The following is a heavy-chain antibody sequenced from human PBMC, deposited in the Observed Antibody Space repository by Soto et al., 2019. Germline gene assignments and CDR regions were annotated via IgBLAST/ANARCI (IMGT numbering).Heavy chain of an antibody. J-gene: IGHJ6*02. CDR1: GGTFSSYA. D-gene: IGHD3-10*01. CDR3: AREKGYYGSGSYYKSPCYYYGMDV. Sequence: SVKVSCKASGGTFSSYAISWVRQAPGQGLEWMGGIIPIFGTANYAQKFQGRVTITADESTSTAYMELSSLRSEDTAVYYCAREKGYYGSGSYYKSPCYYYGMDVWGQGTTVTVSS. CDR2: IIPIFGTA. V-gene: IGHV1-69*13.